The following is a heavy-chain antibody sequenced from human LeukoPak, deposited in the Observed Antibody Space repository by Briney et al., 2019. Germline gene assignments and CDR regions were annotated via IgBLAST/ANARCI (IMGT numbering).Heavy chain of an antibody. J-gene: IGHJ5*02. V-gene: IGHV4-59*08. CDR1: GGSISSHY. Sequence: PSETLSLTCAVFGGSISSHYWSWIRQPPGKGLEWIGYIHYSGSTNYNPSLKSRVTMSLDTSKNQFSLKLNSVTAADTAVYYCARLVTGKTNWSDPWGQGTLVTVSS. CDR3: ARLVTGKTNWSDP. D-gene: IGHD1-14*01. CDR2: IHYSGST.